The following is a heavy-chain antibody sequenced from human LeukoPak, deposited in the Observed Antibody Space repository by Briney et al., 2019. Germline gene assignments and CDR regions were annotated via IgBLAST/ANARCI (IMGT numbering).Heavy chain of an antibody. CDR1: GGSISSYY. CDR2: ISHTGST. CDR3: ARYSGTYFPLYYFDY. Sequence: SETLSLTCTVSGGSISSYYWGWIRQPPGKGLEWIGYISHTGSTNYNPSLKSRVTISLDTSKYQCSLRLTSVPAADTAVYYCARYSGTYFPLYYFDYWGQGTLVTVSS. V-gene: IGHV4-59*01. J-gene: IGHJ4*02. D-gene: IGHD1-26*01.